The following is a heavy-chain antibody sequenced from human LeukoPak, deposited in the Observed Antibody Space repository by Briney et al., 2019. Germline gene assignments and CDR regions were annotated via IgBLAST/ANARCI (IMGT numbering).Heavy chain of an antibody. CDR2: MRSSGNTI. CDR3: AGGPDSSAYYYPWFDP. V-gene: IGHV3-11*01. Sequence: KTGGSLTLSCAASGFTFRDYYVRWLRRTPEKGLEWVSYMRSSGNTIYYADSVTRRSTISRDNAKNSLYLQMNILTAEDTAVYYCAGGPDSSAYYYPWFDPWGQGTLVTVSS. CDR1: GFTFRDYY. D-gene: IGHD3-22*01. J-gene: IGHJ5*02.